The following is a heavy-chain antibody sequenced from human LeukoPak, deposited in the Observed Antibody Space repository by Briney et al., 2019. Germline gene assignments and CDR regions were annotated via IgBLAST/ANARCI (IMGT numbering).Heavy chain of an antibody. D-gene: IGHD5-18*01. J-gene: IGHJ4*02. CDR2: ISSSGTTM. V-gene: IGHV3-11*01. CDR3: AKGHTYGMI. CDR1: GFTFSTYW. Sequence: GGPLRLSCAASGFTFSTYWMSWVRQAPGKGLEWVSYISSSGTTMEYADSVKGRFTISRDNAKDSLYLQMNSLGAEATAVYYCAKGHTYGMIWGQGTLVTVSS.